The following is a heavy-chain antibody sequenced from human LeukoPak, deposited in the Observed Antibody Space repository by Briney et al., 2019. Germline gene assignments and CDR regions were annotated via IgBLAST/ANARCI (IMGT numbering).Heavy chain of an antibody. D-gene: IGHD3-3*01. J-gene: IGHJ6*03. Sequence: SETLSLTCTVSGGSISSYYWSWIRQPAGKGLEWIGRIYTSGSTNYNPSLKSRVTMSVDTSKNQFSLKLSSVTAADTAVYYCARDNYFWSGSNYYYYYMDVWGKGTTVTVSS. V-gene: IGHV4-4*07. CDR1: GGSISSYY. CDR3: ARDNYFWSGSNYYYYYMDV. CDR2: IYTSGST.